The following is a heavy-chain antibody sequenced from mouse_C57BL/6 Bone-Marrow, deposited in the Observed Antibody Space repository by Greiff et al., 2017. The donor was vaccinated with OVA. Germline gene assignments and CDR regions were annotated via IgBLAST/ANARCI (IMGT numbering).Heavy chain of an antibody. CDR1: GYTFTSYW. CDR3: ARCPLYYDGSSYPYFDY. D-gene: IGHD1-1*01. V-gene: IGHV1-55*01. J-gene: IGHJ2*01. CDR2: IYPGSGST. Sequence: QVQLQQPGAELVKPGASVKMSCKASGYTFTSYWITWVKQRPGQGLEWIGDIYPGSGSTNYNEKFKSKATLTVDTSSSTAYMQLSSLTSEDSAVYYCARCPLYYDGSSYPYFDYWGQGTTLTVSS.